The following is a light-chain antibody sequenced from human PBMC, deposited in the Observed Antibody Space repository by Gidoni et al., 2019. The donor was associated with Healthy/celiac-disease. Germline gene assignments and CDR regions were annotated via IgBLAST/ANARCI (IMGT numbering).Light chain of an antibody. V-gene: IGKV3-20*01. J-gene: IGKJ1*01. Sequence: IVLTQSPGTLSLSPGERATLSCRASQSVSSTYLAWYQQKPGQAPRLLIYGASSRVTGVPDRFSGSGSGTDFTLTISRLEPEDFAVYYCQQGAFXQXTKVEMK. CDR1: QSVSSTY. CDR2: GAS. CDR3: QQGA.